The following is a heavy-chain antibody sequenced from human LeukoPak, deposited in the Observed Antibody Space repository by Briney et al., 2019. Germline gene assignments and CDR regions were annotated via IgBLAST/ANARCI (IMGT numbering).Heavy chain of an antibody. CDR3: ARDYDILTGYRPDNWFDP. Sequence: ASVKVSCKASGYTFTGYYMHWVRQAPGQGLEWMGWINPNSGGTNYAQKFQGRVTMTRDTSISTAYMELSRLRSDDTAVYYCARDYDILTGYRPDNWFDPWGQGTLVTVSS. D-gene: IGHD3-9*01. CDR1: GYTFTGYY. CDR2: INPNSGGT. V-gene: IGHV1-2*02. J-gene: IGHJ5*02.